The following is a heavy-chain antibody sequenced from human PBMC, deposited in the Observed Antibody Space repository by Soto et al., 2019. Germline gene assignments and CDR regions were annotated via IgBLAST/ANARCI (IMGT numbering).Heavy chain of an antibody. D-gene: IGHD3-22*01. V-gene: IGHV3-23*01. Sequence: GGSLRLSCAASGFTFSSYAMHWVRQAPGKGLEWISAVSGSGGSTDYADSVKGRFTISRDNSKDTLYLQMNNLRAEDTAVYYCAKDPPPYYYDSSGPDAFDIWGQGTMVTVSS. CDR1: GFTFSSYA. CDR2: VSGSGGST. J-gene: IGHJ3*02. CDR3: AKDPPPYYYDSSGPDAFDI.